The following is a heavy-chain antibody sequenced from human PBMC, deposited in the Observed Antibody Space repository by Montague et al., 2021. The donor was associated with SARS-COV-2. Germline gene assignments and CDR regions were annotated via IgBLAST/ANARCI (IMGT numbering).Heavy chain of an antibody. J-gene: IGHJ3*02. V-gene: IGHV2-70*11. D-gene: IGHD5-18*01. CDR3: ARTRVDTAVAFDI. CDR1: GFSLSTSGMC. CDR2: IDRADDK. Sequence: PALVKPTQILTLTCTFSGFSLSTSGMCVSWIRQPPGKALEWLARIDRADDKYYSTSLKPRLTISKYTSKNQVVLTMTNMDPVDTATYYCARTRVDTAVAFDIWGQGTMVTVSS.